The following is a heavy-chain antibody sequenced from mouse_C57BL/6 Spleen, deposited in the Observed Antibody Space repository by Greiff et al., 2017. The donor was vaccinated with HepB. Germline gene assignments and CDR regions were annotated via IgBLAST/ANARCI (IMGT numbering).Heavy chain of an antibody. D-gene: IGHD1-1*01. CDR3: ARRGYYGSSYYFDY. CDR2: ISGGGGNT. V-gene: IGHV5-9*01. Sequence: EVHLVESGGGLVKPGGSLKLSCAASGFTFSSYTMSWVRQTPEKRLEWVATISGGGGNTYYPDSVKGRFTISRDNAKNTLYLHMSSLRSEDTALYYCARRGYYGSSYYFDYWGQGTTLTVSS. J-gene: IGHJ2*01. CDR1: GFTFSSYT.